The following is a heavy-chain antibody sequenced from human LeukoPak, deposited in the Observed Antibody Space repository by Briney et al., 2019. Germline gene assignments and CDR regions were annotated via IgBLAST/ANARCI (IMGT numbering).Heavy chain of an antibody. D-gene: IGHD3-3*01. Sequence: GGSLRLSCAASGFTFSSYAMSRVRQAPGKRLEGGSAISGSGGSTYYADSVKGRFTISRDNSKNTLYLQMTSLRAEDTAVYSCAKDRTYYDFWSGLYYYYYYMDVWGKGTTVTVSS. CDR2: ISGSGGST. CDR1: GFTFSSYA. V-gene: IGHV3-23*01. CDR3: AKDRTYYDFWSGLYYYYYYMDV. J-gene: IGHJ6*03.